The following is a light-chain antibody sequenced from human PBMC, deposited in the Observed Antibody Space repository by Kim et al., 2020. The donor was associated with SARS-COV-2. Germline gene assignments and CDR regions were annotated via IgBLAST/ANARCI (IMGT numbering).Light chain of an antibody. CDR3: AAWDDRLKGVV. CDR2: SNN. V-gene: IGLV1-44*01. J-gene: IGLJ2*01. Sequence: SELTQPPSASGTPGQRVTISCSGSSSNIGDNTVNWYLQLPGTAPKVLIYSNNQRPSGVPDRISGSKSGTSASLAISGLQSEDEADYYCAAWDDRLKGVVFGGGTQLTVL. CDR1: SSNIGDNT.